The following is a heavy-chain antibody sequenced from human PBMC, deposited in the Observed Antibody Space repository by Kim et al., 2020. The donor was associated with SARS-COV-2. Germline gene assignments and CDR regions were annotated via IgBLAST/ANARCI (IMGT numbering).Heavy chain of an antibody. D-gene: IGHD1-26*01. Sequence: VKVRFTISRDNSKNTLYLQMNSLRAEDTAVYYCARDSRRKWEPSWVFDYWGQGTLFTVSS. J-gene: IGHJ4*02. CDR3: ARDSRRKWEPSWVFDY. V-gene: IGHV3-30*07.